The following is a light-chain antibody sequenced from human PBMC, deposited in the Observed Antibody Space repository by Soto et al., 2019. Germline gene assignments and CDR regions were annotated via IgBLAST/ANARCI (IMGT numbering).Light chain of an antibody. CDR2: EVS. V-gene: IGLV2-8*01. CDR1: SSDVGGYNY. Sequence: QSALTQPPSASGSPGQSVTISCTGTSSDVGGYNYVSWYQQHPGKVPKLMIYEVSKRPSGVPDRISGSKSGNTASLTVSGLQAEDEADYYCSSYAGSNNLVFGGGTKLTVL. J-gene: IGLJ2*01. CDR3: SSYAGSNNLV.